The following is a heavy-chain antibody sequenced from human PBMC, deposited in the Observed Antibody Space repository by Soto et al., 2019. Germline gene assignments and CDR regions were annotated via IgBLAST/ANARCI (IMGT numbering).Heavy chain of an antibody. CDR2: IYPGDSNT. Sequence: GESLKICCKGFEYSFTSYWIGWVRQMPGKGLEWMGIIYPGDSNTRYSPSFQGQVTFSADKSISTAYLQWSSLKAADTAIYYCARSYGPMTYGMDVWGQGTSVTVSS. V-gene: IGHV5-51*01. D-gene: IGHD3-10*01. J-gene: IGHJ6*02. CDR3: ARSYGPMTYGMDV. CDR1: EYSFTSYW.